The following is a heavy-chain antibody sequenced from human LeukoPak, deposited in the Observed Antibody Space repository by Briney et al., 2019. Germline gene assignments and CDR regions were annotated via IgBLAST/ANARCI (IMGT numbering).Heavy chain of an antibody. CDR3: AKDGYCSSTSCYWRWFDP. CDR2: ISGSGGGT. V-gene: IGHV3-23*01. J-gene: IGHJ5*02. Sequence: PGGSLRLSCVVSGFTFSSYAMSWVRQAPGKGLEWVSAISGSGGGTYYADSVKGRFTISRDNSKNTLYLQMNSLRAEDTAVYYCAKDGYCSSTSCYWRWFDPWGQGTLVTVSS. CDR1: GFTFSSYA. D-gene: IGHD2-2*03.